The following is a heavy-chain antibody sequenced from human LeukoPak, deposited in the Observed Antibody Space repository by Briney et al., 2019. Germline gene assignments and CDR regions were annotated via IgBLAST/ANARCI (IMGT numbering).Heavy chain of an antibody. CDR2: ISSSGSTI. CDR1: GFTFSDYY. CDR3: ARGADTGGSSWYLLYYFDY. J-gene: IGHJ4*02. D-gene: IGHD6-13*01. Sequence: GGSLRLSRAASGFTFSDYYMSWIRQAPGKGLEWVSYISSSGSTIYYADSVKGRFTISRDNAKNSLYLQMNSLRAEDTAVYYCARGADTGGSSWYLLYYFDYWGQGTLVTVSS. V-gene: IGHV3-11*04.